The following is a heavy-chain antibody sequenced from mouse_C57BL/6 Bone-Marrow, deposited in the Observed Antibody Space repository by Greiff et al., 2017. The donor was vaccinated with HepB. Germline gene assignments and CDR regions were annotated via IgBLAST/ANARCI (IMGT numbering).Heavy chain of an antibody. CDR1: GYTFTSYW. CDR3: ARPRQLRLRRAMDY. CDR2: IYPGSGST. V-gene: IGHV1-55*01. D-gene: IGHD3-2*02. Sequence: VQLKQPGAELVKPGASVKMSCKASGYTFTSYWITWVKQRPGQGLEWIGDIYPGSGSTNYNEKFKSKATLTVDTSSSTAYMQLSSLTSEDSAVYYCARPRQLRLRRAMDYWGQGTSVTVSS. J-gene: IGHJ4*01.